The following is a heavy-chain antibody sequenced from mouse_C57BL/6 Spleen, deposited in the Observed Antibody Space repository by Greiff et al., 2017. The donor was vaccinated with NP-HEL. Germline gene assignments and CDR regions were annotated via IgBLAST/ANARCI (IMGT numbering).Heavy chain of an antibody. J-gene: IGHJ1*03. CDR1: GYTFTTYP. D-gene: IGHD2-1*01. Sequence: QVQLQQSGAELVKPGASVKMSCKASGYTFTTYPIEWMKQNHGKSLEWIGNFHPYNDDTKYNEKFKGKATLTVEKSSSTVYLELSRLTSDDSAVYYCARGAPIYYGNYGYFDVWGTGATVTVSS. CDR2: FHPYNDDT. V-gene: IGHV1-47*01. CDR3: ARGAPIYYGNYGYFDV.